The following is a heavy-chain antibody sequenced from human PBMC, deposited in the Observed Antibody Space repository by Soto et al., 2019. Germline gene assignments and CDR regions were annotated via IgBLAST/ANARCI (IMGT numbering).Heavy chain of an antibody. V-gene: IGHV3-53*01. J-gene: IGHJ6*03. D-gene: IGHD1-26*01. Sequence: EGSLRLSCAASGFTVSSNYMSWVRQAPGKGLEWVSVIYSGGSTYYADSVKGRFTISRDNSKNTLYLQMNSLRAEDTAVYYCARGTTRDYYMDVWGKGTTVTVSS. CDR2: IYSGGST. CDR1: GFTVSSNY. CDR3: ARGTTRDYYMDV.